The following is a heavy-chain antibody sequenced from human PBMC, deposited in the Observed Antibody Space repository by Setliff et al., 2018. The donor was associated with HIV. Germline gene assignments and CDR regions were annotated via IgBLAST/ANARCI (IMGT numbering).Heavy chain of an antibody. CDR2: MTPYSGNT. J-gene: IGHJ4*02. CDR3: ARAPRLTMIRGVFDY. CDR1: GDTFTSYD. D-gene: IGHD3-10*01. V-gene: IGHV1-8*02. Sequence: ASVKVSCKTSGDTFTSYDINWVRQAAGHGLEWMGWMTPYSGNTGYAQKFQGRVSMTRNTSISTAYMELSSLRSEDTAVYYCARAPRLTMIRGVFDYWGQGTLVTSPQ.